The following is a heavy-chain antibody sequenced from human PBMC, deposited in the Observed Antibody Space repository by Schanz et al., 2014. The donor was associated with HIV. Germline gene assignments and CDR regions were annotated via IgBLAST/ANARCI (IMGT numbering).Heavy chain of an antibody. Sequence: QLQLQESGSGLVKPSQTLSLTCAVSGGSLSSGGSYSWSWVRKPPGKGLEWIGHIYHTGGASYTPALKSRVTMSVDKSKNQCSLNLNSVTAADTAVYYCVRLELSYWYFDLWGRGPRVTVSS. V-gene: IGHV4-30-2*02. D-gene: IGHD3-3*01. CDR2: IYHTGGA. J-gene: IGHJ2*01. CDR1: GGSLSSGGSYS. CDR3: VRLELSYWYFDL.